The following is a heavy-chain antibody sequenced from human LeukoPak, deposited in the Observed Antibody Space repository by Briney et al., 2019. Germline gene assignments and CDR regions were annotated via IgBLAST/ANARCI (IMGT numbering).Heavy chain of an antibody. J-gene: IGHJ6*03. D-gene: IGHD6-19*01. V-gene: IGHV3-23*01. Sequence: GGSLRLSCAASGFTFSSYAMNWVRQAPGKGLEWVSAISGSGDATYYADSVRGRFIISRDNFRNTLFLHLKDLRAEDTAIYYCAKLEGTGWSGYMDVWGKGTTVTVSS. CDR1: GFTFSSYA. CDR3: AKLEGTGWSGYMDV. CDR2: ISGSGDAT.